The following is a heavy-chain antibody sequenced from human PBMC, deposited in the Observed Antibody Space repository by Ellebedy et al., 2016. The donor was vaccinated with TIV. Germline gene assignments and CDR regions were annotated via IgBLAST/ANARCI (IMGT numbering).Heavy chain of an antibody. CDR3: VYGDYDLLFDY. D-gene: IGHD4-17*01. J-gene: IGHJ4*02. CDR1: GGSISSSSYY. Sequence: MPSETLSLTCTVSGGSISSSSYYWGWIRQPPGKGLEWIGSIYYSGSTYYHPSLKSRVTISVDTSKNQFSLKLSSVTAADTAVYYRVYGDYDLLFDYWGQGTLVTVSS. V-gene: IGHV4-39*01. CDR2: IYYSGST.